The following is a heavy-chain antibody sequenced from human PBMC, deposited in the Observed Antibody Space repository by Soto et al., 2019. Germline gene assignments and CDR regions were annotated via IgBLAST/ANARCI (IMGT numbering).Heavy chain of an antibody. J-gene: IGHJ4*02. CDR1: GGSISSYY. Sequence: SETLSLTCTVSGGSISSYYWSWIRQPPGKGLEWIGYIYYSGSTNYNPSLKSRVTISVDTSKNQFSLKLSSVTAADTAVYYCATSAGTEYGYWGQGTLVTVSS. D-gene: IGHD6-13*01. V-gene: IGHV4-59*08. CDR3: ATSAGTEYGY. CDR2: IYYSGST.